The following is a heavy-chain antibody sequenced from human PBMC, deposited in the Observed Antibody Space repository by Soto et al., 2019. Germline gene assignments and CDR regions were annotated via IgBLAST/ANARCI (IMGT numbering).Heavy chain of an antibody. CDR2: INPQTGGT. V-gene: IGHV1-2*02. Sequence: ASVKVSCKASGYTFTGYYSHWVRYAPGQWLQWMVWINPQTGGTSYAQKFQGSVALPRDTSINTAYLELVRLTFDDAAVYLCARDRYRVIHTGMALRGNGTTVLVSP. D-gene: IGHD2-21*01. J-gene: IGHJ6*04. CDR1: GYTFTGYY. CDR3: ARDRYRVIHTGMAL.